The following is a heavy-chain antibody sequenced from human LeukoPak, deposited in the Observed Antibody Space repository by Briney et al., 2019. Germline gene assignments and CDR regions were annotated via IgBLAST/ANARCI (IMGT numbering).Heavy chain of an antibody. V-gene: IGHV3-21*01. D-gene: IGHD3-22*01. CDR2: ISSSSSYI. CDR1: GFTFSSYS. CDR3: ARDDSSGYYHSV. Sequence: GGSLRLSCAASGFTFSSYSMNWVRQAPGKGLEWVSSISSSSSYIYYADSVKGRFTISRDNAKNSLYLQMNSLRAEDTAVYYCARDDSSGYYHSVWGQGTLVTVSS. J-gene: IGHJ4*02.